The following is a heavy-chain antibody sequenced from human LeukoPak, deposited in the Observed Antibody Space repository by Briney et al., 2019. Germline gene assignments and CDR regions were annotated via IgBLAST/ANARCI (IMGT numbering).Heavy chain of an antibody. D-gene: IGHD3/OR15-3a*01. V-gene: IGHV4-59*12. CDR2: IFYRGSI. CDR3: ARGVVLGQDDAFDI. J-gene: IGHJ3*02. Sequence: SETLSLTCTVSGGSISSYYWSWIRQPPGKGLEWIGYIFYRGSIDYNPSLQSRVTISVDTSKNHLPLRLTSVTAANTAVYFCARGVVLGQDDAFDIWGRGTMVTVSS. CDR1: GGSISSYY.